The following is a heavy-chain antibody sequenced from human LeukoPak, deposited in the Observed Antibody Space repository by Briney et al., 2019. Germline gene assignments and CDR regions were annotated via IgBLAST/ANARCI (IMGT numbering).Heavy chain of an antibody. Sequence: GGSLRLSCAASGFTFSSYAMSWVRQAPGKGLEWVSAISGSGGSTYYADSVKGRFTISRDNSKNTLYLQMNSLRAEDTAVYYCAKDLNYYGSGSSFDYWGQGTLVTVSS. D-gene: IGHD3-10*01. CDR2: ISGSGGST. CDR3: AKDLNYYGSGSSFDY. CDR1: GFTFSSYA. V-gene: IGHV3-23*01. J-gene: IGHJ4*02.